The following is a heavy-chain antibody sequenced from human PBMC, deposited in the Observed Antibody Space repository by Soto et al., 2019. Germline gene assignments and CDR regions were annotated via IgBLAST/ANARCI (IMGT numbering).Heavy chain of an antibody. Sequence: QVQLVQSGAEVKKPGSSVKVSCKASGGTFSSYTISWVRQAPGQGLEWMGRIIPILGIANYAQKFQGRVTITADKSTSTAYMELSSLRSEDMAVFYCARGVARATFDYWGQGTLVTVSS. V-gene: IGHV1-69*02. CDR1: GGTFSSYT. D-gene: IGHD1-26*01. CDR2: IIPILGIA. J-gene: IGHJ4*02. CDR3: ARGVARATFDY.